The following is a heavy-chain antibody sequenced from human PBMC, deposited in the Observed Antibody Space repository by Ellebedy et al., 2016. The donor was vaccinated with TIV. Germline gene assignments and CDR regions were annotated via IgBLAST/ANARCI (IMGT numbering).Heavy chain of an antibody. Sequence: AASVKVSCKASGRTLSSSGFSWVRQAPGQGLEWMGRIIPIVGITIYAQKFQDRVTIIADKSTSTAFMELSSLRSEDTAVYYCARTHTAMLEYNYGMDVWGQGTTVTVSS. D-gene: IGHD5-18*01. CDR3: ARTHTAMLEYNYGMDV. CDR2: IIPIVGIT. V-gene: IGHV1-69*04. CDR1: GRTLSSSG. J-gene: IGHJ6*02.